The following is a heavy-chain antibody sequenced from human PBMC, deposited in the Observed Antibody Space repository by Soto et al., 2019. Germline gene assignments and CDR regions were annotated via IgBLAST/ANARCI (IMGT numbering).Heavy chain of an antibody. J-gene: IGHJ4*02. CDR3: AKGGWYFDY. CDR2: ISYDGSNK. CDR1: GFTFSSYG. D-gene: IGHD6-19*01. V-gene: IGHV3-30*18. Sequence: QVQLVESGGGVVQPGRSLRLSCAASGFTFSSYGVHWVRQAPGKGLEWVAVISYDGSNKYYADSVKGRFTISRDNSKNTLYLQMNSLRAEDTAVYYCAKGGWYFDYWGQGTLVTVSS.